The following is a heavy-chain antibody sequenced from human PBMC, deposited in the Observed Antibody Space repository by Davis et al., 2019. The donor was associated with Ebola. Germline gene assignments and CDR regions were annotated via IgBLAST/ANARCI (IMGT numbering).Heavy chain of an antibody. J-gene: IGHJ6*02. CDR2: ISSSSSYI. CDR1: GFTFSSYS. D-gene: IGHD2-15*01. CDR3: ARDWGYCSGGSCYSEAVYYGMDV. Sequence: GGSLRLSCAASGFTFSSYSMNWVRQAPGKGLEWVSSISSSSSYIYYTDSVKGRFTISRDNAKNSLYLQMNSLRAEDTAVYYCARDWGYCSGGSCYSEAVYYGMDVWGQGTTVTVSS. V-gene: IGHV3-21*01.